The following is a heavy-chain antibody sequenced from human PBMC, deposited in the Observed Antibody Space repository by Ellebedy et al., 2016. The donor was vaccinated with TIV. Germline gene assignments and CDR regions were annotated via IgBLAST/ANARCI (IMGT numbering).Heavy chain of an antibody. J-gene: IGHJ5*02. CDR2: IRYDGSDK. CDR3: AKVLFAFGEFESPFDP. CDR1: GFTFPAYG. D-gene: IGHD3-10*01. V-gene: IGHV3-30*02. Sequence: PGGSLRLSCAASGFTFPAYGMHWVRQAPGKGLEWVTFIRYDGSDKYYADSVKGRFTVSIDNSMNTLTLQMNSLRLEDTAVYYCAKVLFAFGEFESPFDPWGQGTLVTVSS.